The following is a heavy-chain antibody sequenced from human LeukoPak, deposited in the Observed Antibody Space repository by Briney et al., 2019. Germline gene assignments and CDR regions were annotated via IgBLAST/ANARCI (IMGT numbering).Heavy chain of an antibody. D-gene: IGHD6-13*01. CDR3: AIHNFKGSAGTGYFQQ. CDR2: IITIFGTA. CDR1: GGTFTSYA. V-gene: IGHV1-69*13. Sequence: SVKVSCKASGGTFTSYAISWVRQAPGQGLEWMGGIITIFGTANYAQKFKGRVTFTADASTSTAYMELSSLRAEDTAVYYCAIHNFKGSAGTGYFQQGGQGPLLTVPS. J-gene: IGHJ1*01.